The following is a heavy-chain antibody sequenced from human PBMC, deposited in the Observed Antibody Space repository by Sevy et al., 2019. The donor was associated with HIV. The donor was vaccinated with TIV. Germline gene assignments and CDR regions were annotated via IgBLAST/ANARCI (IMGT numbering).Heavy chain of an antibody. D-gene: IGHD4-4*01. Sequence: GGSLRLSCAASGITFSSYAMNWVRQAPGKGLEWVSGISDSGSSTYYADSVKGRFTISNDNSKNTLYLQVNSLRAEDTAVYYCAIAGGYTNYPLWVPLYYFDYWGQGTLVTVSS. CDR1: GITFSSYA. J-gene: IGHJ4*02. V-gene: IGHV3-23*01. CDR2: ISDSGSST. CDR3: AIAGGYTNYPLWVPLYYFDY.